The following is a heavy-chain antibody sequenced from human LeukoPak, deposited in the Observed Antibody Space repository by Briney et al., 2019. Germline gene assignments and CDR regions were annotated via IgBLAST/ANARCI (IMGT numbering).Heavy chain of an antibody. V-gene: IGHV1-2*02. Sequence: ASVKISCKTSGYTFTGYNLNWVRQAPGQGLEWMGWINPNSGGTDYEQKFQGRVTMTRDTSISTAFLELSRLTSGDTAVYYCARDYYGHGSGLFDFWGRGTLLTVSS. CDR2: INPNSGGT. CDR3: ARDYYGHGSGLFDF. CDR1: GYTFTGYN. J-gene: IGHJ2*01. D-gene: IGHD4-17*01.